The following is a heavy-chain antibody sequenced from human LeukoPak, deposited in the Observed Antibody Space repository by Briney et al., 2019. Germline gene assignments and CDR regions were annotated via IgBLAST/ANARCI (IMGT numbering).Heavy chain of an antibody. CDR3: AHRTTMTTVTPSAFDI. CDR2: IYWDDDK. Sequence: SGPTLVKPTQTLTLTCTFSGFSLSTSGVGVGWIRQPPGRALEWLAHIYWDDDKRYSPSLKSRLTITKDTSKNQVVLTMTNMDPVDTATYYCAHRTTMTTVTPSAFDIWGQGTMVTVSS. D-gene: IGHD4-17*01. J-gene: IGHJ3*02. V-gene: IGHV2-5*02. CDR1: GFSLSTSGVG.